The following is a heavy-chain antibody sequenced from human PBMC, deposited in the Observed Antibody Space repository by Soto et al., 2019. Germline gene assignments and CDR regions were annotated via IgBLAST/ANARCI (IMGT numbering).Heavy chain of an antibody. Sequence: SETLSLTCTVSGGSVSSGSYYWSWIRQPPGKGLEWIGYIYYSGSTYYNPSLKSRVTISVDTSKNQFSLKLSSVTAADTAVYYCARAVSRELERRHWFDPWGQGTLVTVSS. V-gene: IGHV4-30-4*01. D-gene: IGHD1-1*01. CDR2: IYYSGST. CDR3: ARAVSRELERRHWFDP. J-gene: IGHJ5*02. CDR1: GGSVSSGSYY.